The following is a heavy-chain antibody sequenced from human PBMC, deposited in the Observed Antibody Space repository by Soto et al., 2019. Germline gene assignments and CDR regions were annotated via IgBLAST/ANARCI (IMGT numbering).Heavy chain of an antibody. CDR2: MNPNSGNT. CDR1: GYTFTSYD. D-gene: IGHD1-1*01. J-gene: IGHJ3*02. CDR3: AKFERDAFDI. V-gene: IGHV1-8*01. Sequence: ASVKVSCKASGYTFTSYDINWVRQATGQGLEWMGWMNPNSGNTDYAQKFQGRVTMTRNTSISTAYMELSSLRSEDTAVYYCAKFERDAFDIWGQGTMVTVSS.